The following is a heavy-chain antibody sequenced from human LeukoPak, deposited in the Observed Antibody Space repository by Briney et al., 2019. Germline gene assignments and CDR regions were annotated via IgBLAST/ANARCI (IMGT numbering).Heavy chain of an antibody. CDR3: ARSNSGSGSYHNS. CDR2: IYYSGTT. Sequence: PSQTLSLTCTVSGGSISSGGHYWGWIRQHPGKGLEWIGYIYYSGTTYYNPSLQSRVTISVDTSKNQCSLKLSSVTAADTAVYSCARSNSGSGSYHNSWGQGTLVTVSS. V-gene: IGHV4-31*03. CDR1: GGSISSGGHY. J-gene: IGHJ4*02. D-gene: IGHD3-10*01.